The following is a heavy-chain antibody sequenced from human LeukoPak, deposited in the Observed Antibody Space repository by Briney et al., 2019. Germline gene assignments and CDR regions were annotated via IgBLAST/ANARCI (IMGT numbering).Heavy chain of an antibody. Sequence: SVKVSCKASGGTFSSYAISWVRQAPGQGLEWMGGIIPIFGTANYAQKFQGRVTITADESTSTAYMELSSLRSEDTAVYYCARDPAPYSGYDIRGFDYWGQGTLVTVSS. CDR2: IIPIFGTA. CDR1: GGTFSSYA. D-gene: IGHD5-12*01. J-gene: IGHJ4*02. V-gene: IGHV1-69*13. CDR3: ARDPAPYSGYDIRGFDY.